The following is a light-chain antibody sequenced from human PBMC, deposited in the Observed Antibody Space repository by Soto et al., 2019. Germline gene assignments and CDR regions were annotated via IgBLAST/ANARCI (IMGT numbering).Light chain of an antibody. CDR2: EGN. Sequence: QSALTQPAFVSGSPGQTITISCTGTSSDIGMYNLVSWYQRHPGKPPKLIIYEGNKRPSGLFNRFSASKSGNTASLTISGLQTDDEADYYCCSYAGSCVIFGGGTKLTVL. CDR3: CSYAGSCVI. V-gene: IGLV2-23*01. J-gene: IGLJ2*01. CDR1: SSDIGMYNL.